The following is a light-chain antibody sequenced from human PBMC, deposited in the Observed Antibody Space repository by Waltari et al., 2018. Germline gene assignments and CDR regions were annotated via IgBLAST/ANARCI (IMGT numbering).Light chain of an antibody. CDR1: SSDVGGYNY. CDR3: SSYTSSSTLVV. J-gene: IGLJ2*01. V-gene: IGLV2-14*03. Sequence: QSALTQPASVSGSPGQSITISCTGTSSDVGGYNYVSWYQQPPGKAPKLRIYDVSNRPSGVSNRFSGSKSGNTASLTISGLQAEDEADYYCSSYTSSSTLVVFGGGTKLTVL. CDR2: DVS.